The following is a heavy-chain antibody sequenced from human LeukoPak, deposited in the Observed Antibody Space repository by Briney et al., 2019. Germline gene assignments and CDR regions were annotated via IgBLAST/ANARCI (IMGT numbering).Heavy chain of an antibody. CDR1: GGSITNSFY. V-gene: IGHV4-39*01. J-gene: IGHJ4*02. CDR3: ARTVYSSGWGPAFDY. Sequence: SETLSLTCTVSGGSITNSFYWGWIRQPPGKGLEWIGSIYYSGSTYYNPSLKSRVTISVDTSKNQFSLKLRSVTAADTAVYYCARTVYSSGWGPAFDYWGQGTLVTVSS. D-gene: IGHD6-19*01. CDR2: IYYSGST.